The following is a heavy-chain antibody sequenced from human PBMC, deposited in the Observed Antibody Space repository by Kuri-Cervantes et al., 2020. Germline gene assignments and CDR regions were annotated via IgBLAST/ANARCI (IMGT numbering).Heavy chain of an antibody. D-gene: IGHD2-21*02. Sequence: GESLKISCAASGFSFSSHGMHWVRQAPGKRLEWLSSISGSSSLRYYSDSVKGRFTISRDNAQNSVYLQLNSLRVDDTATYYCVRGDARDLWGQGTQVTVSS. J-gene: IGHJ4*02. CDR3: VRGDARDL. CDR2: ISGSSSLR. CDR1: GFSFSSHG. V-gene: IGHV3-21*01.